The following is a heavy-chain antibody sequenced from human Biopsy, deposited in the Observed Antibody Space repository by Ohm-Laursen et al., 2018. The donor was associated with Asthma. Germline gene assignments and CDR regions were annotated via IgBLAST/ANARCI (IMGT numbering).Heavy chain of an antibody. D-gene: IGHD3-3*02. CDR3: ARTFHFWSPYHAEHYQL. V-gene: IGHV3-7*01. Sequence: LTLTCAASGFTFGDYWMSWVRQVPGKGLEWVANIKHDGTEKNHVDSLKGRFTISRDNAKNSLYLQMNSLRAEDTAVYYCARTFHFWSPYHAEHYQLWGQGTLVTVPS. CDR1: GFTFGDYW. J-gene: IGHJ1*01. CDR2: IKHDGTEK.